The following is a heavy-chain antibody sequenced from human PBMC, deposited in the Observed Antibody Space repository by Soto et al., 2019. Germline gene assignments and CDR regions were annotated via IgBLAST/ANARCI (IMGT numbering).Heavy chain of an antibody. CDR2: ISPDSGKT. D-gene: IGHD2-8*01. V-gene: IGHV1-8*01. Sequence: QAYLEQSGAEVKKPGASVKVSCKASGYSLTDNGITWVRQASGQGLEYVGWISPDSGKTDYAHEFQGRVTMTRDTSINTVYMELSSLRSDDTAVYDCARVYGYYYYYMDVWGKGTTVTVSS. CDR1: GYSLTDNG. J-gene: IGHJ6*03. CDR3: ARVYGYYYYYMDV.